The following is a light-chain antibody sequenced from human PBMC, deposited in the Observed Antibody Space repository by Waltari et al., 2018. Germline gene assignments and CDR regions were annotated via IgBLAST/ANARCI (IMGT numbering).Light chain of an antibody. Sequence: QSVVTQSPSASGAPGQRVTLSCSGSSSNIATDIVNWYQQFPGTAPKLLIYANKHRPWGVPGRFSGSRSGTSASLVISGRQSEDEADYYCATWDATLDTWMFGGGTKVTVL. CDR3: ATWDATLDTWM. CDR2: ANK. J-gene: IGLJ3*02. CDR1: SSNIATDI. V-gene: IGLV1-44*01.